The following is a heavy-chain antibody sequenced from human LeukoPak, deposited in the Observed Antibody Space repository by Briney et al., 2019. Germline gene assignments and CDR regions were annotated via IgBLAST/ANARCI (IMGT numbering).Heavy chain of an antibody. V-gene: IGHV3-30*18. D-gene: IGHD3-22*01. Sequence: GGSLRLSCAASGFTFSSYGMHWVRQAPGKGLEWVAVISYDGSNKYYADSVKGRFTISRDNSKNTLYLQMNSLRAEDTAVYYCAKGPYYYDSSGYYCNYWGQGALVTVSS. CDR3: AKGPYYYDSSGYYCNY. J-gene: IGHJ4*02. CDR1: GFTFSSYG. CDR2: ISYDGSNK.